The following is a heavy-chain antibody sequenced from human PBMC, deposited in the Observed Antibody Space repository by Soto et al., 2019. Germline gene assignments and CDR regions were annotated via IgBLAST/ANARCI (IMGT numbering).Heavy chain of an antibody. CDR3: ARVGRTRATVTTDAFDV. CDR2: IYASGNT. J-gene: IGHJ3*01. V-gene: IGHV4-4*07. D-gene: IGHD4-17*01. Sequence: QVQLQESGPGLVKPSETLSLTCTVSGGSISGYYWSWIRQPDGKRLEWIGRIYASGNTNNNPSLKSRVTMSVDTSKTQFSLRLNSVTAADTAVYYCARVGRTRATVTTDAFDVWGQGTKVTVSS. CDR1: GGSISGYY.